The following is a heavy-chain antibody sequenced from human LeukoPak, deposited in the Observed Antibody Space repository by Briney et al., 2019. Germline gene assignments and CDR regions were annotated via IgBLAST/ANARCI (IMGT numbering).Heavy chain of an antibody. D-gene: IGHD5-18*01. Sequence: PGGSLRPSCGASGFTFSNYAMHWVRQAPGKGLEYVSAISSNGGTTYYANSVKGRFTISRDNAKTSLYLQMNSLRAEDTAVYYCARDLSGVTGYTYGRGIDYWGQGTLVTVSS. CDR3: ARDLSGVTGYTYGRGIDY. V-gene: IGHV3-64*01. CDR1: GFTFSNYA. J-gene: IGHJ4*02. CDR2: ISSNGGTT.